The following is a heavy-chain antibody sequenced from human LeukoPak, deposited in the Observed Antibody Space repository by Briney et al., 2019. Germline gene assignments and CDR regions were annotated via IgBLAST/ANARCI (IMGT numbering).Heavy chain of an antibody. CDR2: IYYSGST. Sequence: SETLSLTCTVSGGSISSYYWSWIRQPPGKGLEWIGYIYYSGSTNYNPSLKSRVTISVDTSKNQFSLKLSSVTAADTAVYYCARYNWNDGYYYYYMDAWGKGTTVTVSS. D-gene: IGHD1-1*01. J-gene: IGHJ6*03. V-gene: IGHV4-59*01. CDR1: GGSISSYY. CDR3: ARYNWNDGYYYYYMDA.